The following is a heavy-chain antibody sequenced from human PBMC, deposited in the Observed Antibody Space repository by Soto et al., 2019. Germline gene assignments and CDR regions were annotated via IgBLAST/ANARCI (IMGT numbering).Heavy chain of an antibody. CDR2: ILSKAGNYAT. J-gene: IGHJ4*02. Sequence: EVQMVESGGGLVQPGGSVKLSCAASGFIFSGSAVHWVRQASGKGVEWVGRILSKAGNYATAYPASMKGRFTISRDDSENSAFLQMNSLKSEDTAVYYCISRGSPYYYDYWGQGTLVAVSS. CDR3: ISRGSPYYYDY. CDR1: GFIFSGSA. V-gene: IGHV3-73*01.